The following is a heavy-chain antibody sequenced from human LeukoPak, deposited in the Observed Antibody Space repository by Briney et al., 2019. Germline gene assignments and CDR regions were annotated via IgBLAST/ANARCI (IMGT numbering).Heavy chain of an antibody. CDR3: ARDYYDSSGYSSDY. Sequence: GGSLRLSCAASGFTFSSYAIHWVRQAPGKGLEWVAVISYDGSNKYYADSVKGRFTISRDNAKNSLYLQMNSLRAEDTAVYYCARDYYDSSGYSSDYWGQGTLVTVSS. V-gene: IGHV3-30*04. CDR1: GFTFSSYA. D-gene: IGHD3-22*01. J-gene: IGHJ4*02. CDR2: ISYDGSNK.